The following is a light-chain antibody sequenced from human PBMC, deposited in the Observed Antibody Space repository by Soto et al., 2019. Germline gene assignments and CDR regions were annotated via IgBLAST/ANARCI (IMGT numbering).Light chain of an antibody. CDR2: EVT. V-gene: IGLV2-8*01. CDR1: SSDVGAYNY. J-gene: IGLJ3*02. Sequence: QSVLTQPPSASGSPGQSVTISCTGTSSDVGAYNYVSWYQQHPGKAPKLMIYEVTKRPSGVPDRFSGSKSGNTASLTVSGLQAEEEADYYCSSYADSISVLFGGGTKVTVL. CDR3: SSYADSISVL.